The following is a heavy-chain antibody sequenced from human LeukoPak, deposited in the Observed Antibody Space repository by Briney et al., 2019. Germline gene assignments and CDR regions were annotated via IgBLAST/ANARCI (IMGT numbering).Heavy chain of an antibody. CDR2: ISSRSDYI. CDR3: AREIYGSGTHPFDY. Sequence: PGGSLRLPCAASGFTFSTYDMNWVRQAPGKGLEWLSAISSRSDYIYYADSVKGRFTVSRDNAENSLYLQMSSLRAEDTAVYYCAREIYGSGTHPFDYWGQGTLVTVSS. CDR1: GFTFSTYD. V-gene: IGHV3-21*06. J-gene: IGHJ4*02. D-gene: IGHD3-10*01.